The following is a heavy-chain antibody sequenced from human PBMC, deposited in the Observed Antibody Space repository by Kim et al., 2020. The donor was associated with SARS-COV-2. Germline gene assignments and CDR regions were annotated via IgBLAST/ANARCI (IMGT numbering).Heavy chain of an antibody. CDR3: AREASSSGLFGHGLDV. CDR2: VSGSGAST. Sequence: GGSLRLSCGGSGFTFSSFAITWVRQAPGKGLEWVASVSGSGASTYSADAVKGRFTISRDNSKSTLFLQMNNLRVEDTAVYFCAREASSSGLFGHGLDVWG. CDR1: GFTFSSFA. V-gene: IGHV3-23*01. J-gene: IGHJ6*01. D-gene: IGHD3-10*01.